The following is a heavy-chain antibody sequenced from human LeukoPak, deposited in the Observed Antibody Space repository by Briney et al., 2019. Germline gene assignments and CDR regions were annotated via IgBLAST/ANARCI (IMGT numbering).Heavy chain of an antibody. Sequence: ASVKVSCKASGYSFTDNYMHWVRQAPGQGLEWMGWINTNSGATNYAQKFQGRVTMTRDTYISTAYMELNRLISDDTAVYYCARDSSLGIWGQGKLLTVSS. D-gene: IGHD6-6*01. CDR3: ARDSSLGI. V-gene: IGHV1-2*02. CDR2: INTNSGAT. J-gene: IGHJ3*02. CDR1: GYSFTDNY.